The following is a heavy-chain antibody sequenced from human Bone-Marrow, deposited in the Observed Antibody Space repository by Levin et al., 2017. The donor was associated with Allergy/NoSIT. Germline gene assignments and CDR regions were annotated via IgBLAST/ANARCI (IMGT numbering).Heavy chain of an antibody. V-gene: IGHV3-11*05. J-gene: IGHJ4*02. Sequence: GGSLRLSCAASGFDFSDSFMAWIRQAPGKGLEWIAYISRTAGHTNYADSVKGRFTISRDNDKNSLFLQMNNLRVDDTALYYCARDHGRVLPFDHWGQGTQVTVSS. CDR2: ISRTAGHT. CDR3: ARDHGRVLPFDH. D-gene: IGHD5/OR15-5a*01. CDR1: GFDFSDSF.